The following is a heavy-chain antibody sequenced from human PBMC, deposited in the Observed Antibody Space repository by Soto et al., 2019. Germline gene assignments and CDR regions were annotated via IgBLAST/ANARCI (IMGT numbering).Heavy chain of an antibody. J-gene: IGHJ4*02. CDR2: ISHDESNI. CDR3: ARDPDLSIYSSGHFFDS. V-gene: IGHV3-30*03. CDR1: GFTFSNYG. D-gene: IGHD6-19*01. Sequence: PGGSLRLSCAASGFTFSNYGMHWVRQAPGKGPEWVAVISHDESNIFYADSVKGRFTISRDNSKNTLYLQMISLRVEDTAVYYCARDPDLSIYSSGHFFDSWGRGTLVIGSS.